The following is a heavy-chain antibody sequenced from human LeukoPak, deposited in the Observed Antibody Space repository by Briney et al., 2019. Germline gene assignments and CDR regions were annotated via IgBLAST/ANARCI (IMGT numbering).Heavy chain of an antibody. Sequence: PSETLSLICAVSGYSISSGYYWGWIRQPPGKGLEWIGSIYHSGSTYYNPSLKSRVTISVDTSKNQFSLKLSSVTAADTAVYYCASSYYYDSSGYYWGQGTLVTVSS. CDR2: IYHSGST. V-gene: IGHV4-38-2*01. D-gene: IGHD3-22*01. CDR1: GYSISSGYY. CDR3: ASSYYYDSSGYY. J-gene: IGHJ4*02.